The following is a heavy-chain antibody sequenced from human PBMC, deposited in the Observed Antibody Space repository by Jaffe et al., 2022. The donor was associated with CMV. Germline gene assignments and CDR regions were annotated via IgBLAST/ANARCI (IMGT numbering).Heavy chain of an antibody. CDR1: GYNFPGYY. Sequence: QVQLVQSGAEVKKPGASVTVSCKASGYNFPGYYIHWVRQAPGQGLEWMGWINPNSGATNYAQKFQGRVTLTRDTSTSTAYMDLNRLRSDDTAVYYCGRDWLTGYFDYWGQGTLITVSS. CDR2: INPNSGAT. V-gene: IGHV1-2*02. CDR3: GRDWLTGYFDY. J-gene: IGHJ4*02. D-gene: IGHD3-9*01.